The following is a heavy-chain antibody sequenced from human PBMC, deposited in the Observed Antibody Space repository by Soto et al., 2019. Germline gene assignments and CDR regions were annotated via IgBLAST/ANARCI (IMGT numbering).Heavy chain of an antibody. D-gene: IGHD3-10*01. CDR1: GFTFSSYW. CDR3: ARSARAGYYGSGSYSDY. Sequence: GGSLRLSCAAFGFTFSSYWMSWVRQAPGKGLEWVANIKQDGSEKYYVDSVKGRFTISRDNAKNSLYLQMNSLRAEDTAVYYCARSARAGYYGSGSYSDYWGQGTLVTVSS. CDR2: IKQDGSEK. V-gene: IGHV3-7*03. J-gene: IGHJ4*02.